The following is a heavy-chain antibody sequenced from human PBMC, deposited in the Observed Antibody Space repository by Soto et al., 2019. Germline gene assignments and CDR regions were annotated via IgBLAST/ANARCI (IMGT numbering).Heavy chain of an antibody. J-gene: IGHJ4*02. Sequence: GASVKVSCKASGYTFKSYQIYWVRQAPGQRLECMGLINISNGNTEYSQNFQGRVTMTRDTSASTAYMELSSLRSEDTAVYYCARDTDLTLVTTLDYWGQGTPVTVSS. V-gene: IGHV1-3*04. CDR1: GYTFKSYQ. D-gene: IGHD4-17*01. CDR2: INISNGNT. CDR3: ARDTDLTLVTTLDY.